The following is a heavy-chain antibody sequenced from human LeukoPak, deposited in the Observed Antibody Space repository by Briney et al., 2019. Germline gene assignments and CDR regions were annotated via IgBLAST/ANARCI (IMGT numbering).Heavy chain of an antibody. J-gene: IGHJ4*02. D-gene: IGHD6-13*01. V-gene: IGHV1-2*02. Sequence: ASVKVSCKASGYTFIDYLIHWVRQAPGQGLEWMGWINPNSGGTNYAQKFQGRVAMTRYTSISTAYMELTSLRSDDTAVYYCARSRREQQLDSWGQGTLVTVSS. CDR3: ARSRREQQLDS. CDR2: INPNSGGT. CDR1: GYTFIDYL.